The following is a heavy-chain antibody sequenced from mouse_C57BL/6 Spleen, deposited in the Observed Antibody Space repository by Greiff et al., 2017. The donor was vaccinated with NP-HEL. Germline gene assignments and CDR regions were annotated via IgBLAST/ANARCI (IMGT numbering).Heavy chain of an antibody. CDR3: ARRGDYSWFAY. Sequence: EVQLQQSGPELVKPGASVKISCKASGYTFTDYYMNWVKQSHGKSLEWIGDINPNNGGTSYNQKFKGKATLTVDKSSSTAYMELRSLTSEDSAVYYGARRGDYSWFAYWGQGTLVTVSA. V-gene: IGHV1-26*01. CDR2: INPNNGGT. CDR1: GYTFTDYY. J-gene: IGHJ3*01. D-gene: IGHD2-4*01.